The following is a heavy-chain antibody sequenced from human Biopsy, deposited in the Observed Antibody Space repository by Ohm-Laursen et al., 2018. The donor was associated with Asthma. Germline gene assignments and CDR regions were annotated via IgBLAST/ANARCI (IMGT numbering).Heavy chain of an antibody. J-gene: IGHJ4*02. CDR1: GFSFDDCA. CDR3: AKAFLGGVSVANYFDS. V-gene: IGHV3-9*01. D-gene: IGHD6-19*01. CDR2: ISWNSGNI. Sequence: SLRLSCAAPGFSFDDCAMHWVRQAPGKGLEWVSSISWNSGNIDYAVSVKGRFTISRDNAKNSLYLQMNSLRPDDTALYYCAKAFLGGVSVANYFDSWGQGTLVTVSS.